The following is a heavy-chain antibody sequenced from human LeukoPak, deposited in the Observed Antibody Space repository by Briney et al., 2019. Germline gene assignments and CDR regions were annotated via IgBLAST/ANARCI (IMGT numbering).Heavy chain of an antibody. CDR1: GYSISSGYY. J-gene: IGHJ4*02. CDR2: IYHSGIT. D-gene: IGHD6-13*01. V-gene: IGHV4-38-2*02. Sequence: PSETLSLTCTVSGYSISSGYYWGWIRQPPGKGLEWIGSIYHSGITYYNPSLKSRVTISVDTSKNQFSLKLSSVTAADTAVYYCARVTYSSSLDYWGQGTLVTVSS. CDR3: ARVTYSSSLDY.